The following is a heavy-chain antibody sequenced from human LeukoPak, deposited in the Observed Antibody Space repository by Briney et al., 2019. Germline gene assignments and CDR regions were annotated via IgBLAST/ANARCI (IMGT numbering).Heavy chain of an antibody. Sequence: GASLRLKCAAIDFTFSSYDRHIIRQVTGKDLEYPPAIGTAGDTYYPGSVKGRFTISRENAKNSLYLQMNSLRAGDTAVYYCARERPRDYGGNSGVYFDYWGQGTLVTVSS. D-gene: IGHD4-23*01. J-gene: IGHJ4*02. CDR3: ARERPRDYGGNSGVYFDY. V-gene: IGHV3-13*04. CDR2: IGTAGDT. CDR1: DFTFSSYD.